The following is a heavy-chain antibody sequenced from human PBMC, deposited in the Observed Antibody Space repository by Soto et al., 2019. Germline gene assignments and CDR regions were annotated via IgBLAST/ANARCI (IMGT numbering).Heavy chain of an antibody. CDR3: ARDPYSSRRCYYYYGMDV. J-gene: IGHJ6*02. CDR1: GYTFTGYY. D-gene: IGHD6-13*01. CDR2: INPNSGGT. V-gene: IGHV1-2*02. Sequence: AVNVPRKASGYTFTGYYLHWVRQAPGQGLEGMGWINPNSGGTNYAQKFQGRVTMTGDTSISTAYMELSRLRSDDTAVYYCARDPYSSRRCYYYYGMDVWGQGTTVTVSS.